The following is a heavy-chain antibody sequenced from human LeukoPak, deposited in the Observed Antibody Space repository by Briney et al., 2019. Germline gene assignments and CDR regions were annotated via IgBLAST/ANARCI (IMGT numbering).Heavy chain of an antibody. V-gene: IGHV3-48*01. J-gene: IGHJ4*02. CDR1: GFTFSSYS. CDR2: ISSSSSTI. Sequence: GGSLRLSCAAFGFTFSSYSMNWVRQAPGKGLEWVSYISSSSSTIYYADSVKGRFTISRDNAKNSLYLQMNSRRAEDTAVYYCARAAGGLDYWGQGTLVTVSS. D-gene: IGHD3-10*01. CDR3: ARAAGGLDY.